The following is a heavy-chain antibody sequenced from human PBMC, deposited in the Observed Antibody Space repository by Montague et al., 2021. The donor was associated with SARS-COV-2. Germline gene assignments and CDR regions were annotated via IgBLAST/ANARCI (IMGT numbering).Heavy chain of an antibody. J-gene: IGHJ6*02. D-gene: IGHD3-10*01. CDR1: GGSISYGGYF. CDR3: ARGLGGIDV. Sequence: TLSLTCTVSGGSISYGGYFWNWIRQHPGKGLEWIGYIDKSETTXYXPCLKSRVSLSVDTSKNQFSLNLRSATAADTALYYCARGLGGIDVWGPGTTVIVSS. CDR2: IDKSETT. V-gene: IGHV4-31*03.